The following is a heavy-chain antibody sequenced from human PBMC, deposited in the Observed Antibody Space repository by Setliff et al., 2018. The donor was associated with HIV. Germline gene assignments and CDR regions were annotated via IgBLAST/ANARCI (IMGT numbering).Heavy chain of an antibody. Sequence: SETLSLTCIVSGGSFSSYFWSWIRQSPGKGLEWIGNIYDTGKINYNPSLKGRVTMSIDMSEDQFSLNLRSVTAADTATYYCARVLFGQSGSYKNYYFDYWGQGTLVTVPQ. CDR1: GGSFSSYF. CDR3: ARVLFGQSGSYKNYYFDY. J-gene: IGHJ4*02. V-gene: IGHV4-59*01. CDR2: IYDTGKI. D-gene: IGHD3-10*01.